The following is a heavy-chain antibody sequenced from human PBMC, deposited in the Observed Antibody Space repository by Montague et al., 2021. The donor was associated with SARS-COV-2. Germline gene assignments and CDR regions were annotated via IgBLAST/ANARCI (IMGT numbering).Heavy chain of an antibody. V-gene: IGHV4-39*02. J-gene: IGHJ2*01. CDR3: AREDDGDWYLDF. CDR2: IYYLGTT. D-gene: IGHD3-16*01. Sequence: IYYLGTTFYNPSLRSRVTMSVATSKNQFSLRLSSVTAADTAVCYCAREDDGDWYLDFWGRGTLVIV.